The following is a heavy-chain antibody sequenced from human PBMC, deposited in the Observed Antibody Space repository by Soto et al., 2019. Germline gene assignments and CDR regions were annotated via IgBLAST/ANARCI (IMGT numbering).Heavy chain of an antibody. CDR2: IYYSGSS. Sequence: QVQLQESGPGLVKPSETLSLTCTVSGGSVSRGSYYWSWIRQPPGKGLEWIGYIYYSGSSNYNPSLKSRVTISVDTSKYQFTLKLSSVTAADTAVYYCARSYCTNGVCYLNWFDPWGQGTLVTVSS. CDR1: GGSVSRGSYY. J-gene: IGHJ5*02. D-gene: IGHD2-8*01. CDR3: ARSYCTNGVCYLNWFDP. V-gene: IGHV4-61*01.